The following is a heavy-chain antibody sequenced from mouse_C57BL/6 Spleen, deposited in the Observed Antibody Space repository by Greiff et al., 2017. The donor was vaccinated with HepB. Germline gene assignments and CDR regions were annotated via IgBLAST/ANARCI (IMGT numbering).Heavy chain of an antibody. CDR1: GYTFTSYW. Sequence: QVQLQQPGAELVKPGASVKMSCKASGYTFTSYWITWVKQRPGQGLEWIGDIYPGSGSTNYDEKFKSKATLTVDTSSSTAYKQLSSLTSEDSAVYYCAREVRMSGYCDVGGTGTTDSVS. CDR3: AREVRMSGYCDV. D-gene: IGHD1-3*01. J-gene: IGHJ1*03. CDR2: IYPGSGST. V-gene: IGHV1-55*01.